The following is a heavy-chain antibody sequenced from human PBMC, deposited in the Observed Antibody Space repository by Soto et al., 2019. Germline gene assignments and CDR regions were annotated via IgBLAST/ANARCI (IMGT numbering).Heavy chain of an antibody. J-gene: IGHJ4*02. V-gene: IGHV3-30-3*01. CDR3: TLELIEYYFDY. Sequence: PGGSLRLSCAASGFTFSSYAMHWVRQAPGKGLEWVAVISYDGSNKYYADSVKGRFTISRDNSKNTLYLQMNSLRAEDTAVYYCTLELIEYYFDYWGQGTLVTVPQ. CDR2: ISYDGSNK. CDR1: GFTFSSYA. D-gene: IGHD1-7*01.